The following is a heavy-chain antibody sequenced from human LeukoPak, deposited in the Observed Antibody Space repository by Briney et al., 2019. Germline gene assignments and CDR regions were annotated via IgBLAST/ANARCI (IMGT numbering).Heavy chain of an antibody. CDR1: GFTFSSYG. D-gene: IGHD1-1*01. Sequence: GGSLRLSCAASGFTFSSYGMHWVRQAPGKGLEWVAFIRYGGSNQYYADSVKGRFIISRDNSKNTLYLQMNSLRAEDTAVYYCARTKRYFDYWGQGTLVTVSS. V-gene: IGHV3-30*02. CDR3: ARTKRYFDY. J-gene: IGHJ4*02. CDR2: IRYGGSNQ.